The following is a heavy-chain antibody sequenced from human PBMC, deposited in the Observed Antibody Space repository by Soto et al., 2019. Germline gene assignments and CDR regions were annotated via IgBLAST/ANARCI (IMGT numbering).Heavy chain of an antibody. J-gene: IGHJ4*02. Sequence: EVQLVEFGGGLVQSGGSLRLSCAASGFTFSSYWMHWVRQAPGKGLVWVSRIKGDGISTNYADSVKGRFTISRDNAKDTVFLQMNGLSADDTAVYYCARVAMGNYYNDYWGQGTLVTVS. CDR3: ARVAMGNYYNDY. CDR1: GFTFSSYW. V-gene: IGHV3-74*01. D-gene: IGHD3-10*01. CDR2: IKGDGIST.